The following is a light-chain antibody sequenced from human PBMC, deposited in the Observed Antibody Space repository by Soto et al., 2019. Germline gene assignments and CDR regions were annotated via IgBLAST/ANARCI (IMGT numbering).Light chain of an antibody. CDR3: NSYTTSDTYV. CDR2: GVS. V-gene: IGLV2-14*01. Sequence: QSALTQPAAVSGSPGQSITISCTGTSSDVGAYNRVSWCQQHPGKAPKLIIHGVSNRPSGISYRFSGSKSGTTASLTISGLQPEDEADYYCNSYTTSDTYVFGTGTKLTVL. CDR1: SSDVGAYNR. J-gene: IGLJ1*01.